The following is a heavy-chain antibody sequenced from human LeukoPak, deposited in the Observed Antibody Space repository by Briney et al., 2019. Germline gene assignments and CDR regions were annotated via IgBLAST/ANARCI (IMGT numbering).Heavy chain of an antibody. CDR3: ARARTGYYYPDAFDI. V-gene: IGHV4-59*01. CDR1: GGSMSSYY. J-gene: IGHJ3*02. Sequence: PSETLSLTCTVSGGSMSSYYWSWIRQPPGKGLEWIGYIYYSGSTNYNPSLKSRVTISVDTSKNQFSLKLSSVTAADTAVYYCARARTGYYYPDAFDIWGQGTMVTVSS. CDR2: IYYSGST. D-gene: IGHD3-22*01.